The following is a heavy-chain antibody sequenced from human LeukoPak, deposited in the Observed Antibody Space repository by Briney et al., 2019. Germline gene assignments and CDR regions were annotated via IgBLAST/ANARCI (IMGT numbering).Heavy chain of an antibody. D-gene: IGHD6-13*01. V-gene: IGHV3-21*01. CDR2: ISSSSSYI. CDR3: AREVRQQLVPYYFDY. Sequence: PGGSLRLSCAASGFTFSSYSMNWVRQAPGKGLEWVSSISSSSSYIYYADSVKGRFTISRDNAKNSLYLQMNSLRAEDTAVYFCAREVRQQLVPYYFDYWGQGTLVTVSS. CDR1: GFTFSSYS. J-gene: IGHJ4*02.